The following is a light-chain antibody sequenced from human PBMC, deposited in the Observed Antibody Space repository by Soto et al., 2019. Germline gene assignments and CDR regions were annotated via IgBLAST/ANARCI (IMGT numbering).Light chain of an antibody. CDR1: QSVSSSY. Sequence: EIVLTQSPGTLSLSPGERATLSCRASQSVSSSYLAWYQQKPGQAPGLLIYGASSRATGIPDRFSGSGSGTDFTLTTSRLEPEDFAVYYCQQYGSSPLTFGQGTKVDIK. CDR2: GAS. J-gene: IGKJ1*01. V-gene: IGKV3-20*01. CDR3: QQYGSSPLT.